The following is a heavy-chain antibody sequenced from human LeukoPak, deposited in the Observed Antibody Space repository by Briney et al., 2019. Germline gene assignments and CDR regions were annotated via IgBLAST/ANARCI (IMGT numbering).Heavy chain of an antibody. D-gene: IGHD1-26*01. Sequence: SETLSLTCTASGGSISSYYWSWIRQPPGKGLEWIGYIYYSGSTNYNPSLKSRVTISVDTSKNQSSLKLSSVAAADTAVYYCATARRYLGSWFDPWGQGTLVTVSS. CDR3: ATARRYLGSWFDP. J-gene: IGHJ5*02. V-gene: IGHV4-59*01. CDR1: GGSISSYY. CDR2: IYYSGST.